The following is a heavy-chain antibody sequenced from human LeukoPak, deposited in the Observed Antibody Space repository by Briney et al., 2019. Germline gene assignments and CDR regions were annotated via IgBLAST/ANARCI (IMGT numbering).Heavy chain of an antibody. CDR1: GFTFSSYS. CDR3: ARGLGIPGAFDI. CDR2: ISSSSYI. J-gene: IGHJ3*02. V-gene: IGHV3-21*01. D-gene: IGHD3-16*01. Sequence: KPGGSLRLSCAASGFTFSSYSMNWVRQAPGKGLEWVSSISSSSYIYYADSVKGRFTISRDNAKNSLYLQMNSLRAEDTAVYYCARGLGIPGAFDIWGQGTMVTVSS.